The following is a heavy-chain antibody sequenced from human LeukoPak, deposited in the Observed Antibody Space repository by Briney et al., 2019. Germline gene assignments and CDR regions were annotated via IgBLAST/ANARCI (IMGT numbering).Heavy chain of an antibody. D-gene: IGHD6-13*01. CDR2: INHSGST. Sequence: PSETLSLTCTVSGGSISSYYWSWIRQPPGKGLEWIGEINHSGSTNYNPSLKSRVTISVDTSKNQFSLKLSSVTAADTAVYYCARGAAGTRFDYWGQGTLVTVSS. V-gene: IGHV4-34*01. CDR1: GGSISSYY. CDR3: ARGAAGTRFDY. J-gene: IGHJ4*02.